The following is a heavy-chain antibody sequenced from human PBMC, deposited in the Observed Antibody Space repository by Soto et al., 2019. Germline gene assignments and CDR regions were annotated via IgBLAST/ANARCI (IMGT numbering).Heavy chain of an antibody. V-gene: IGHV1-2*04. J-gene: IGHJ6*02. CDR3: ARDRVHSMVREPKHYYYGMDV. D-gene: IGHD3-10*01. Sequence: QVQLVQSGAAVKKPGASVKVSCKASGYTFTGYYMHWVRQAPGQGLEWMGWINPNSGGTNYAQKLQGWVTMTSDTSISTAIMELSRLRSDDTAVYYCARDRVHSMVREPKHYYYGMDVWGQGTTVTVSS. CDR2: INPNSGGT. CDR1: GYTFTGYY.